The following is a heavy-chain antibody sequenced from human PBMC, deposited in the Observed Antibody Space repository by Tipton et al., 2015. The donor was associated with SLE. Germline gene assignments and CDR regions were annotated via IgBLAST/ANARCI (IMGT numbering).Heavy chain of an antibody. J-gene: IGHJ4*02. CDR1: GGSFSGYY. CDR2: IYYSGST. CDR3: ARAGEGVFDY. V-gene: IGHV4-31*11. D-gene: IGHD3-10*01. Sequence: TLSLTCAVYGGSFSGYYWSWIRQHPGKGLEWIGYIYYSGSTYYNPSLKSRVTISVDTSKNQFSLKLSSVTAADTAVYYCARAGEGVFDYWGQGTLVTVSS.